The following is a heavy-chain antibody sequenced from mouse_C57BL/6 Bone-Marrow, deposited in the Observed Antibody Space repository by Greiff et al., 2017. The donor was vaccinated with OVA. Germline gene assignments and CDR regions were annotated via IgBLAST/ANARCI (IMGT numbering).Heavy chain of an antibody. CDR2: ISDGGSYT. V-gene: IGHV5-4*03. J-gene: IGHJ3*01. Sequence: EVKVVESGGGLVKPGGSLKLSCAASGFTFSSYAMSWVRQTPEKRLEWVATISDGGSYTYYPDNVKGRFTISRDNAKNNLYLQMSHLKSEDTAMYYCARADYYGAWFAYWGQGTLVTVSA. CDR1: GFTFSSYA. CDR3: ARADYYGAWFAY. D-gene: IGHD1-1*01.